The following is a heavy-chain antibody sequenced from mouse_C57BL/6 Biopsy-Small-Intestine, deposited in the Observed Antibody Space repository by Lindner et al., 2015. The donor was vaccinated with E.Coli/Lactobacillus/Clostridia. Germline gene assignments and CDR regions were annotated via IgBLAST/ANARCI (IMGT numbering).Heavy chain of an antibody. CDR3: ARGLVGAAAGQTFGWYLDL. V-gene: IGHV1S81*02. CDR1: GYPLSGYF. J-gene: IGHJ1*01. Sequence: SVKVSCKASGYPLSGYFLHWVRQAPGQGLEWMGWINPNSSGTYYAPKFQGRVRMTRDTSINTAYMDLSRVKSDDTALYYCARGLVGAAAGQTFGWYLDLWGPRHPGHCLL. D-gene: IGHD6-1*01. CDR2: INPNSSGT.